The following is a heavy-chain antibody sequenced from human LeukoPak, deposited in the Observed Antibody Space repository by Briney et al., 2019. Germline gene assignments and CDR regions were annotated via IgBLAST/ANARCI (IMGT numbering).Heavy chain of an antibody. CDR1: GFSLSSYW. CDR3: ARRQYRSSWYYFDY. V-gene: IGHV3-74*01. Sequence: GGSLRLSCAASGFSLSSYWMHWVRQAPGKGLVWVSRINSDGSTTNYADSVKGRFTISRDNAKNTLYLQMNSLRAEDTAEYYCARRQYRSSWYYFDYWGQGTLVTVSS. CDR2: INSDGSTT. J-gene: IGHJ4*02. D-gene: IGHD6-13*01.